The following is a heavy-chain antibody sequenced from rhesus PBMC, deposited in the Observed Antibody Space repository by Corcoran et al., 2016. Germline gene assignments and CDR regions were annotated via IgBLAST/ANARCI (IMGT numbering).Heavy chain of an antibody. J-gene: IGHJ4*01. CDR3: GRGAAIDY. CDR2: ISGHIGLT. Sequence: QVQLQESGRGLVKPSETLSLPCAVSGYSIRSGYDWGWIRQPPGKGLEYFGYISGHIGLTDYNPSLKSRVTISKDTSKNQFSLKLTSVTAADTAVYYCGRGAAIDYWGQGVLVTVSS. D-gene: IGHD6-25*01. CDR1: GYSIRSGYD. V-gene: IGHV4-99*02.